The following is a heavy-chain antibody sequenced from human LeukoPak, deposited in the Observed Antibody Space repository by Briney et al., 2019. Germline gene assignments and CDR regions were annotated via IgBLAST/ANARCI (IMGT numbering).Heavy chain of an antibody. Sequence: PGGSLRLSCAASGFTFSSYGMNWVRQAPGKGLEWVAVISYDGSNKYYADSVKGRFTISRDNSKNTLYLQMNSLRAEDTAVYYCAKETYYYGSGSYPGDYWGQGTLVTVSS. CDR3: AKETYYYGSGSYPGDY. J-gene: IGHJ4*02. D-gene: IGHD3-10*01. CDR1: GFTFSSYG. CDR2: ISYDGSNK. V-gene: IGHV3-30*18.